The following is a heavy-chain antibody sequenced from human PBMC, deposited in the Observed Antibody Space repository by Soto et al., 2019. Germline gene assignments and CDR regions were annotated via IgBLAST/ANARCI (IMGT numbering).Heavy chain of an antibody. V-gene: IGHV5-51*01. Sequence: GESLKISCKGSGYSFSSYWIGWVRQKPGKGLEWMGMIYPGDSDVRYSPSFQGQVTISADKSINTVSLQWRSLKASDTGRYFCARQVGDSADYNYGMDFWGQGTTVTVSS. CDR1: GYSFSSYW. D-gene: IGHD1-26*01. CDR3: ARQVGDSADYNYGMDF. CDR2: IYPGDSDV. J-gene: IGHJ6*02.